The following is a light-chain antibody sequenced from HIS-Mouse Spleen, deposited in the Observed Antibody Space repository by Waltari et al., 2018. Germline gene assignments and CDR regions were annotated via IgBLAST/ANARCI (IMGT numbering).Light chain of an antibody. CDR3: CSYAGSYTFVV. Sequence: QSALTQPRSVSGSPGQSVTISCTGTSSDVGGYHYVPSYQQHPGKAPKLMIYDVSKRPSGVPDRFSGSKSGNTASLTISGLQAEDEADYYCCSYAGSYTFVVFGGGTKLTVL. V-gene: IGLV2-11*01. CDR1: SSDVGGYHY. CDR2: DVS. J-gene: IGLJ2*01.